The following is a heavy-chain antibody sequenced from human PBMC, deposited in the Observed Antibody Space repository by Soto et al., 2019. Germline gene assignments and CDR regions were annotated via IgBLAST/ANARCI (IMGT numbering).Heavy chain of an antibody. Sequence: PSETLSLTCSVSHGSISIDYWSWIRQPPGKGLEWIGYIYYSGSTNYNPSLKSRVTISVDTSKNQFSLKLSSVTAADTAAYYCARRYGDCFDFLGQGTLVTVSS. CDR3: ARRYGDCFDF. V-gene: IGHV4-59*08. CDR1: HGSISIDY. CDR2: IYYSGST. J-gene: IGHJ4*02. D-gene: IGHD4-17*01.